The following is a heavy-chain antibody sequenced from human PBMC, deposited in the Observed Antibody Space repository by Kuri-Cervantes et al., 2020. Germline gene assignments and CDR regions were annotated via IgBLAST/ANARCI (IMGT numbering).Heavy chain of an antibody. CDR3: AKDFIGLDISGYHS. J-gene: IGHJ4*02. CDR2: ISWNSGSI. Sequence: GGSLRLSCAAPGFTFDDYAMHWVRQAPGKGLEWVSGISWNSGSIGYADSVKGRFTISRDNAKNSLNLQMNSLRAEDTALYYCAKDFIGLDISGYHSWGQGTLVTVSS. D-gene: IGHD3-22*01. V-gene: IGHV3-9*01. CDR1: GFTFDDYA.